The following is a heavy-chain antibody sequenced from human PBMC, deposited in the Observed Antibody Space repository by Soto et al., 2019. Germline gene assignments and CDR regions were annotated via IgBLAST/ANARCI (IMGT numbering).Heavy chain of an antibody. CDR3: ARYSGKYQGPIDY. D-gene: IGHD1-26*01. V-gene: IGHV3-30*03. Sequence: QVQLVESGGGVVQPGRSLRLSCAASGFTFSHYGIHWVRQAPGKGLEWLEVISYDGSNKHYADSVKGRFTVSRDNSKNTLYLQMNSLRAEDTDVYFCARYSGKYQGPIDYWGQGTLVTVSS. J-gene: IGHJ4*02. CDR2: ISYDGSNK. CDR1: GFTFSHYG.